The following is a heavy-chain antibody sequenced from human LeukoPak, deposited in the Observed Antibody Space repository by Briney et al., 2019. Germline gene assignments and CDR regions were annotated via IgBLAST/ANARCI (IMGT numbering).Heavy chain of an antibody. V-gene: IGHV3-53*01. CDR3: ARRAGAYSHPYDY. Sequence: GGSLRLSCTVSGFTVSSNSMSWVRQAPGKGLEWVSFIYSGTIHYSDSVNGRFTISRDNSKNTLYLQMNSLRAEDTAVYYCARRAGAYSHPYDYWGQGTLVTVSS. CDR2: IYSGTI. J-gene: IGHJ4*02. D-gene: IGHD4/OR15-4a*01. CDR1: GFTVSSNS.